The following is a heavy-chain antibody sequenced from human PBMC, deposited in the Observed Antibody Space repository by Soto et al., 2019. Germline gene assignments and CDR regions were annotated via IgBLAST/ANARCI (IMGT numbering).Heavy chain of an antibody. V-gene: IGHV3-23*01. CDR2: ISGSGGST. CDR3: AKSYGIAAPFTLGPGTFDI. Sequence: PGGSLRLSCAASGFTFSSYAMSWVRQAPGKGLEWVSAISGSGGSTYYADSVKGRFTISRDNSKNTLYLQMNSLRAEDTAVYYCAKSYGIAAPFTLGPGTFDIWGQGTMVTVSS. J-gene: IGHJ3*02. CDR1: GFTFSSYA. D-gene: IGHD6-6*01.